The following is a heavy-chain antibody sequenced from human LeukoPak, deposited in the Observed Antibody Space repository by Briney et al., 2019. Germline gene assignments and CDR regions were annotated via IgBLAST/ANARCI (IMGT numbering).Heavy chain of an antibody. CDR3: AREGDSVSAAGPDAFDI. CDR1: GGTFSSYA. V-gene: IGHV1-69*13. CDR2: IIPIFGTA. D-gene: IGHD6-13*01. Sequence: SVKVSCKASGGTFSSYAIGWVRQAPGQGLEWMGGIIPIFGTANYAQKFQGRVTITADESTSTAYMELSSLRSEDTAVYYCAREGDSVSAAGPDAFDIWGQGTMVTVSS. J-gene: IGHJ3*02.